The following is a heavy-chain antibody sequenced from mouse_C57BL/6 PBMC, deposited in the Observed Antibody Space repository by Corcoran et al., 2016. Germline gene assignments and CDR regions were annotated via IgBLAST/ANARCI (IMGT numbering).Heavy chain of an antibody. V-gene: IGHV1-26*01. D-gene: IGHD3-2*02. CDR1: GYTFTDYY. J-gene: IGHJ2*01. Sequence: EVQLQQSGPELVKPGASVKISCKASGYTFTDYYMNWVKQSHGKSLEWIGDINPNNGGTSYNQKFKGKATLTVDKSSSTAYMELRSLTSEDSAVYYCARDVKTAQALDYWGQGTTLTVSS. CDR2: INPNNGGT. CDR3: ARDVKTAQALDY.